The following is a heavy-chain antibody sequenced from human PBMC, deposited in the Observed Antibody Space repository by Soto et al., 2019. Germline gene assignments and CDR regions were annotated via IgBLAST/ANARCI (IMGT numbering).Heavy chain of an antibody. CDR1: GYTFTSYE. J-gene: IGHJ4*02. V-gene: IGHV1-8*02. CDR2: MNPYNGNT. CDR3: ARGPGDLGYFDS. Sequence: QVQLVQSGAEVKKPGASVKVSCRASGYTFTSYEINWVRQAPGQGLEWMGWMNPYNGNTAYAPNFQGRVSMTRNTSISTAYMELSSLRSDDTALYYCARGPGDLGYFDSWGQGALVTVSS. D-gene: IGHD3-10*01.